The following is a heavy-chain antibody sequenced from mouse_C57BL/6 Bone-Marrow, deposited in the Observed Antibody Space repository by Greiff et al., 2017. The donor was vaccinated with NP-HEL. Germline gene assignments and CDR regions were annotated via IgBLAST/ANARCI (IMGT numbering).Heavy chain of an antibody. CDR1: GFNIKDDY. D-gene: IGHD2-1*01. J-gene: IGHJ2*01. CDR2: IDPENGDT. CDR3: TTGYGNYFDY. Sequence: VHVKQSGAELVRPGASVKLSCTASGFNIKDDYMHWVKQRPEQGLEWIGWIDPENGDTEYASKFQGKATITADTSSNTAYLQLSSLTSEDTAVYYCTTGYGNYFDYWGQGTTLTVSS. V-gene: IGHV14-4*01.